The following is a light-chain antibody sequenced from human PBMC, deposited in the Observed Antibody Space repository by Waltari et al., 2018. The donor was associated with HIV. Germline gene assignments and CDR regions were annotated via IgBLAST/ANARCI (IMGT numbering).Light chain of an antibody. Sequence: QSLLTQSPSASGTPGQRVNISCFGTSSNIGGRSVNWYQHFPGPPPRLVIFRNTARPSGVPDRCSGSKSGTSASLAISGLHSQDEADYYCSVWDVTLNGLVFGGGTRLTVL. J-gene: IGLJ2*01. CDR1: SSNIGGRS. CDR2: RNT. V-gene: IGLV1-44*01. CDR3: SVWDVTLNGLV.